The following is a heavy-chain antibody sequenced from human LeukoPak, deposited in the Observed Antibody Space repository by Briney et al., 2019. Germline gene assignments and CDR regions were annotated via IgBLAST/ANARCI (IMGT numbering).Heavy chain of an antibody. J-gene: IGHJ4*02. CDR3: ATGFDYVDSGY. V-gene: IGHV3-48*01. D-gene: IGHD4-17*01. CDR2: ISSSNSI. Sequence: PGGSLRLSCATSGFTFSTYGMNWVRQAPGKGLEWVSYISSSNSIYYADSVKGRFTISRDNAKNSLCLQMNNLRADDTAVYYCATGFDYVDSGYWGQGTLVTVSS. CDR1: GFTFSTYG.